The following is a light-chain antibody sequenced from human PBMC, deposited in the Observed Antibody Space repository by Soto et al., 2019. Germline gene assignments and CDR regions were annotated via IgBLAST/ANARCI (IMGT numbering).Light chain of an antibody. CDR3: GTWDSSLTAVV. CDR2: DND. Sequence: QSVLTQPPSVSAAPGQKVTISCSGGSSNIGSHYVSWYQQLPKTAPKLLIYDNDQRPSGIPDRFSASKSGTSATLGITGLQTGDEADYYCGTWDSSLTAVVFGGGTKLTVL. V-gene: IGLV1-51*01. CDR1: SSNIGSHY. J-gene: IGLJ2*01.